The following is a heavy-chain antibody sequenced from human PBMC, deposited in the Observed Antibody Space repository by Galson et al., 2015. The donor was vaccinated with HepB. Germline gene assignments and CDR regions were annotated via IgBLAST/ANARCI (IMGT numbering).Heavy chain of an antibody. J-gene: IGHJ4*02. CDR2: ITDSGGTT. CDR3: AKDALRSSGWYYFDP. CDR1: GFTFNTYA. Sequence: SLRLSCAASGFTFNTYAMGWVRQAPGKGLEWVSGITDSGGTTYYADSVKGRFTISRDNSKNTLDLQMHSLRAGDTAVYYCAKDALRSSGWYYFDPWGQGTLVTVSS. V-gene: IGHV3-23*01. D-gene: IGHD6-19*01.